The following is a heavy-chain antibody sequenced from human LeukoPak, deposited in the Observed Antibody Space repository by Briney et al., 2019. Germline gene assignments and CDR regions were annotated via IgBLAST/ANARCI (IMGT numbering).Heavy chain of an antibody. CDR1: GCTFSSYA. D-gene: IGHD2-15*01. Sequence: GASVKVSCKASGCTFSSYAISWMRQAPGQGLEWMGRIIPILGIANYAQKFQGRVTITADKSTGTAYLELSSLRSEDTAVYYCARGSTESGGSALYYYYYMDVWGKGTTVTVSS. J-gene: IGHJ6*03. CDR3: ARGSTESGGSALYYYYYMDV. V-gene: IGHV1-69*04. CDR2: IIPILGIA.